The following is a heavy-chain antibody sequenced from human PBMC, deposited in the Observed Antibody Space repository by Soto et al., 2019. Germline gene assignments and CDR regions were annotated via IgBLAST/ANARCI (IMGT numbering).Heavy chain of an antibody. CDR1: GGSFSGDF. D-gene: IGHD2-21*01. CDR3: GASHLIDELIFRRSNWFDP. CDR2: MNHSGRT. Sequence: ETLSLTGAVHGGSFSGDFWRWSRLAPGKGVEWIGEMNHSGRTNYKLALKRRVNVPVDTSKNQFSLNLKSVSAADTAVYYCGASHLIDELIFRRSNWFDPWGQGTLVTVS. J-gene: IGHJ5*02. V-gene: IGHV4-34*01.